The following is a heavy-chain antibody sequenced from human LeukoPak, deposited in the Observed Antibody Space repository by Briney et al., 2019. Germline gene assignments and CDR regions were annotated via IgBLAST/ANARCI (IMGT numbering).Heavy chain of an antibody. CDR2: INPDNGDT. J-gene: IGHJ4*02. CDR1: GYTFTGYY. V-gene: IGHV1-18*04. CDR3: ARGYSIIVPDY. D-gene: IGHD5-12*01. Sequence: VASVKVSCKASGYTFTGYYMHWVRQAPGQGLEWMGWINPDNGDTKYAQKLQGRVTMTTDTSTSTAYMELRSLRSDDTAVYYCARGYSIIVPDYWGQGTLVTVPS.